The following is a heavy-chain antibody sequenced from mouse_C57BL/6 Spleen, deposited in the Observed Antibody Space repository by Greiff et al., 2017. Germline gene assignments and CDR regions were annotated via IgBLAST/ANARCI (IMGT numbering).Heavy chain of an antibody. V-gene: IGHV1-81*01. CDR2: IYPRSGNT. CDR3: ARREFFAY. Sequence: QVQLQQPGAELARPGASVKLSCKASGYTFTSYGISWVKQRTGQGLEWIGEIYPRSGNTYYNEKFKGKATLTADKSSSTAYMELRSLTSEDSAVYFCARREFFAYWGQGTLVTVSA. J-gene: IGHJ3*01. CDR1: GYTFTSYG.